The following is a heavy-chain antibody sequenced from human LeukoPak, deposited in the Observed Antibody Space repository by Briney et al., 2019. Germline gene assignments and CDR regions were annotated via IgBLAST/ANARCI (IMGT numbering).Heavy chain of an antibody. D-gene: IGHD4-17*01. J-gene: IGHJ6*03. CDR1: GFTFNDHY. CDR3: ARTTDFYYYMDV. V-gene: IGHV3-72*01. Sequence: GGSLRLSCAASGFTFNDHYMDWVRQAPGKGLEWVGRTRNKANSYTTQYAASVKGRFTISRDDSKNSLYLQMNSLKTEDTAVYYCARTTDFYYYMDVWGKGTTVTVSS. CDR2: TRNKANSYTT.